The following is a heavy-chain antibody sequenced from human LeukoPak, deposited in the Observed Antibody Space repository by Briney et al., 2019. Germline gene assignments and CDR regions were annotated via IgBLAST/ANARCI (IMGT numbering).Heavy chain of an antibody. V-gene: IGHV3-74*01. CDR2: GNSDGSST. D-gene: IGHD2-21*02. Sequence: GGSLTLSCAASGFTFSTYWMHWVRHAPRQGLVWVSRGNSDGSSTSYANSVKGRFTISRDNAKNTLYLQMNSLRAEDTAVYYCARVSRDCGGDCYPFDYWGQGTLVTVSS. CDR3: ARVSRDCGGDCYPFDY. J-gene: IGHJ4*02. CDR1: GFTFSTYW.